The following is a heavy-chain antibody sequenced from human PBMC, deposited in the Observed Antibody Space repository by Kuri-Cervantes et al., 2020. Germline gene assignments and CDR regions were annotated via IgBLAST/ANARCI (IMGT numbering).Heavy chain of an antibody. J-gene: IGHJ5*02. D-gene: IGHD4-17*01. CDR1: GGSVSSGSYY. V-gene: IGHV4-61*01. CDR2: IYYSGST. Sequence: SETLSLTCTVSGGSVSSGSYYWSWIRQPPGKGLEWIGYIYYSGSTNYNPSLKSRVTISVDTSKNQFSLKLSSVTAADTAVYYCARASVDDYGDHQPPYNWFDPWGQGTLVTVSS. CDR3: ARASVDDYGDHQPPYNWFDP.